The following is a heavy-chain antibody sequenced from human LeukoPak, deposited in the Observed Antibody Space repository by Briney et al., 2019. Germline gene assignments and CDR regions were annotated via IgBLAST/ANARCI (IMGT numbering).Heavy chain of an antibody. V-gene: IGHV4-34*01. D-gene: IGHD2-15*01. Sequence: GSLRLSCAASGFTFSSYAMSWIRQPPGKGLEWIGEINHSGSTNYNPSLKSRVTISVDTSKNQFSLKLSSVTAADTAVYYCARGPKKLFYYYYGMDVWGQGTTVTVSS. CDR1: GFTFSSYA. CDR3: ARGPKKLFYYYYGMDV. J-gene: IGHJ6*02. CDR2: INHSGST.